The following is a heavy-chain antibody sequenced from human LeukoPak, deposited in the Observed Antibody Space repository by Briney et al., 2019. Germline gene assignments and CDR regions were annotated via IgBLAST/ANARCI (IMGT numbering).Heavy chain of an antibody. D-gene: IGHD3-22*01. Sequence: GRSLRLSCAASGFTFSSYGMHWVRQAPGKGLEWVAVISYDGSNKYYADSVKGRFIISRDNSKNTLYLQMNSLRAEDTAVYYCAKDSRSGYYHDYWGQGTLVTVSS. CDR2: ISYDGSNK. J-gene: IGHJ4*02. CDR3: AKDSRSGYYHDY. V-gene: IGHV3-30*18. CDR1: GFTFSSYG.